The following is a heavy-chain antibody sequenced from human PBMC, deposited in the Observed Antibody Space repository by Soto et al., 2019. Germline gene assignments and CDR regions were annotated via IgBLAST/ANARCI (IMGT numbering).Heavy chain of an antibody. D-gene: IGHD1-26*01. CDR2: IYYSGST. Sequence: QVQLQESGPGLVKPSETLSLTCTVSGGSVSSGSYYWSWIRQPPGKGLEWIGYIYYSGSTNYNPSLKSRVTISVDTSKNQFSLELSSVTAADTAVYYCARDRVGATHFDYWGQGTLVTVSS. CDR3: ARDRVGATHFDY. V-gene: IGHV4-61*01. CDR1: GGSVSSGSYY. J-gene: IGHJ4*02.